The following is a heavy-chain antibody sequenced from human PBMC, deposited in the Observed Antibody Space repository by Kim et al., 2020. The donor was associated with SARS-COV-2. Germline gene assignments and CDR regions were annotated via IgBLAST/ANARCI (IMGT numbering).Heavy chain of an antibody. J-gene: IGHJ5*02. D-gene: IGHD3-10*01. CDR1: GGSISSSNW. V-gene: IGHV4-4*02. CDR3: ARDVLWFGELLSNWFDP. CDR2: IYHSGST. Sequence: SETLSLTCAVSGGSISSSNWWSWVRQPPGKGLEWIGEIYHSGSTNYNPSLKSRVTISVDKTKNQCSLKLSSVTAADTAVYYCARDVLWFGELLSNWFDPWGQGTLVTVSS.